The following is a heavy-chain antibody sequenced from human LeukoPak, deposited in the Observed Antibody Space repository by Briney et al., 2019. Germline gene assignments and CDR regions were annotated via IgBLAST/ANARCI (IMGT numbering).Heavy chain of an antibody. CDR2: ISAYNGNT. CDR3: ARDPGLVATINFDY. V-gene: IGHV1-18*01. D-gene: IGHD5-12*01. J-gene: IGHJ4*02. Sequence: ASVKVSCKASGYTFTGYGISWVRQAPGQGLERMGWISAYNGNTNYAQKLQGRVTMTTDTSTSTAYMELRSLRSDDTAVYYCARDPGLVATINFDYWGQGTLVTVSP. CDR1: GYTFTGYG.